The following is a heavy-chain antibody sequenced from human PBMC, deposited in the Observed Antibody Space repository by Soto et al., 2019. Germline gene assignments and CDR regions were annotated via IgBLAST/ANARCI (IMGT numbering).Heavy chain of an antibody. V-gene: IGHV1-46*01. Sequence: ASVKVSCKASGYTFTNYYMHWVRQAPGQGLEWMGIINPSDGSTTYAQKFQGRLTMTRDTSTTTVSLELVSLRSEDTAVYYCAREFGAMIIHTYYRGCGFWGPGTLVTVS. CDR1: GYTFTNYY. CDR2: INPSDGST. J-gene: IGHJ4*02. D-gene: IGHD3-22*01. CDR3: AREFGAMIIHTYYRGCGF.